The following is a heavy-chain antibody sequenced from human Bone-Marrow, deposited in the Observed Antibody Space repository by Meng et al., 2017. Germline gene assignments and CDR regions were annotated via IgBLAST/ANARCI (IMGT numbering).Heavy chain of an antibody. CDR3: ARVLYGSGYYFLDY. J-gene: IGHJ4*02. Sequence: GPLRLSCTVSGGSISSSSYYWGWIRQPPGKGLEWIGSIYYSGSTYYNPSLKSRVTISVGTSKNQFSLKLSSVTAADTAVYYCARVLYGSGYYFLDYWGQGTLVTVSS. CDR2: IYYSGST. D-gene: IGHD3-22*01. V-gene: IGHV4-39*07. CDR1: GGSISSSSYY.